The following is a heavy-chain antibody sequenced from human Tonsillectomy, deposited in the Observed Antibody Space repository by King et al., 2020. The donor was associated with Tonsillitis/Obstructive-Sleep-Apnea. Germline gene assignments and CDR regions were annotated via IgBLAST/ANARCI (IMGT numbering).Heavy chain of an antibody. CDR3: AKGSIAARPEWYFDL. Sequence: VQLVESGGGLVQPGGSLRLSCAASGFTFRNYVMNWVRQAPGKGLEWVSAISGSGGSTYYADSVKGRFTISRDNSKNTLYLQMTSLGVEDTAGYYCAKGSIAARPEWYFDLWGRGTLVTVSS. V-gene: IGHV3-23*04. CDR1: GFTFRNYV. D-gene: IGHD6-6*01. J-gene: IGHJ2*01. CDR2: ISGSGGST.